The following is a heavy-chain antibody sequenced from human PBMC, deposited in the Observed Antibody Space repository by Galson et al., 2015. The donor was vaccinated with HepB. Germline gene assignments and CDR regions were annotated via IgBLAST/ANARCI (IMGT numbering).Heavy chain of an antibody. CDR3: ARVNDFWSGYYWRNYYYYYMDV. D-gene: IGHD3-3*01. J-gene: IGHJ6*03. CDR1: GYTFTSYD. Sequence: SVKVSCKASGYTFTSYDINWVRQATGQGLEWMGWMNPNSGNTGYAQKFQGRVTMTRNTSISTAYMELSSLRSEDTAVYYCARVNDFWSGYYWRNYYYYYMDVWGKGTTVTVSS. CDR2: MNPNSGNT. V-gene: IGHV1-8*01.